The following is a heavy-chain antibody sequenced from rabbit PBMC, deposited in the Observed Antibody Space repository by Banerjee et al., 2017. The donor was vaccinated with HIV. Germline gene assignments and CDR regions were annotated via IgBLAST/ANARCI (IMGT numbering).Heavy chain of an antibody. Sequence: QEQLEESGGDLVQPEGSLTLTCKASGLDFSINCWICWVRQAPGKGLEWIACIYTGSSGRTYYASWAKGRFTSSKTSSTTVTLQMTSLTAADTATYFCARDLVDGSGYYFNLWGPGTLVTVS. CDR3: ARDLVDGSGYYFNL. V-gene: IGHV1S45*01. CDR2: IYTGSSGRT. D-gene: IGHD1-1*01. J-gene: IGHJ4*01. CDR1: GLDFSINCW.